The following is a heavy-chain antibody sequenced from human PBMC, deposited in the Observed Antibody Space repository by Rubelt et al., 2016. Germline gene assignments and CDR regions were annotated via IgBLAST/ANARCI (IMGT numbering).Heavy chain of an antibody. Sequence: QLQLQESGPGLVKPSETLSLTCTVSGGSISSSSYYWGWIRQPPGKGLAWIGSIYYSGSTYYNPSLKSRVTISVDTSKNQFSLRLSSVTAADTAVYYCARHLKGEVGATKTPFDYWGQGTLVTVSS. J-gene: IGHJ4*02. D-gene: IGHD1-26*01. CDR3: ARHLKGEVGATKTPFDY. CDR2: IYYSGST. V-gene: IGHV4-39*01. CDR1: GGSISSSSYY.